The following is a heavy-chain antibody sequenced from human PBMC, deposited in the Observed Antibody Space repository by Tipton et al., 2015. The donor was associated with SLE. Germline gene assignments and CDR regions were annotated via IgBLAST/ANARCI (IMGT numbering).Heavy chain of an antibody. D-gene: IGHD4-17*01. J-gene: IGHJ4*02. CDR2: IIDGGTT. CDR1: GFTFSTNA. Sequence: GSLRLSCAASGFTFSTNAMSWVRQAPGKGLEWVSSIIDGGTTYYTDSVKGRFTISRDNSKNTLYLQMNRLRAEDTAVYYCAKRPVTTATVYFDYWGQGTLVTVSS. V-gene: IGHV3-23*01. CDR3: AKRPVTTATVYFDY.